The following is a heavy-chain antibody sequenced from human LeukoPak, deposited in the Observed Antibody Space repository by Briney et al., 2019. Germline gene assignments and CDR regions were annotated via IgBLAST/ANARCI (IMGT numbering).Heavy chain of an antibody. Sequence: PGGSLRLSCAASGFTFSSYAMSWVRQAPGKGLEWVSAISGSGRSTYYADSVKGRFTISRDNSKNTLYLQMNSLRAEDTAVYYCAKDLSAHYYDSSGYPLDYWGQGTLVTVSS. J-gene: IGHJ4*02. D-gene: IGHD3-22*01. CDR2: ISGSGRST. V-gene: IGHV3-23*01. CDR1: GFTFSSYA. CDR3: AKDLSAHYYDSSGYPLDY.